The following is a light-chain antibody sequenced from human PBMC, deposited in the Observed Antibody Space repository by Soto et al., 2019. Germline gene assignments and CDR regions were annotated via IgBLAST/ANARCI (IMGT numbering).Light chain of an antibody. V-gene: IGKV1-9*01. Sequence: DIPLTQSPSFLSASVGDRLTITYRASQDIRSSLAWYQQKPGKAPNLLIYTASTLQSGVPSRFSGSRSGTEFTLTISSLQPEDFATYYCQQFNSSPFTFGGGTKVEI. CDR1: QDIRSS. CDR3: QQFNSSPFT. J-gene: IGKJ4*01. CDR2: TAS.